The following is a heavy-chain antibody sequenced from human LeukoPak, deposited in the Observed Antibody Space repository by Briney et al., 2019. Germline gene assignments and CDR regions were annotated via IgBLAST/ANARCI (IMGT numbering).Heavy chain of an antibody. CDR1: GGSISSSSYY. CDR3: ARDREDYDFWSGYYAPQYNWFDP. CDR2: IYYSGST. Sequence: SETLSLTCTVSGGSISSSSYYWGWIRQPPGKGLEWIVSIYYSGSTYYNPSLKSRVTISVDTSKNQFSLKLSSVTAADTAVYYCARDREDYDFWSGYYAPQYNWFDPWGQGNLVTVCS. D-gene: IGHD3-3*01. J-gene: IGHJ5*02. V-gene: IGHV4-39*07.